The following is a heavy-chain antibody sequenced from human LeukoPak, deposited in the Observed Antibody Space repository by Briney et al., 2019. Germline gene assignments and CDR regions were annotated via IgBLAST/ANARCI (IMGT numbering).Heavy chain of an antibody. CDR1: GFTFSSYS. J-gene: IGHJ4*02. V-gene: IGHV3-21*01. D-gene: IGHD2-8*01. Sequence: GGSLRLSCAASGFTFSSYSMNWVRQAPGKGLEWVSSISSSSSYTYYAGSVKGRFTISRDNAKNSLYLQMNSLRAEDTAVYYCARVPRGVITVAYYFDYWGQGTLVTVSS. CDR3: ARVPRGVITVAYYFDY. CDR2: ISSSSSYT.